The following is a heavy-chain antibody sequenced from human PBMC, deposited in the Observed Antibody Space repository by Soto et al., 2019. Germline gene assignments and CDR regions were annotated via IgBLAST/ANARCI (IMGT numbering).Heavy chain of an antibody. D-gene: IGHD3-9*01. CDR3: ARDVTLTGYSHPHYYYGMDV. J-gene: IGHJ6*02. V-gene: IGHV1-2*04. CDR1: GYTFTGYY. Sequence: ASVKVSCKASGYTFTGYYMHWVRQAPGQGLEWMGWINPNSGGTNYAQKFQGWVTMTGDTSISTAYMELSRLRSDDTAVYYCARDVTLTGYSHPHYYYGMDVWGQGTTVTVSS. CDR2: INPNSGGT.